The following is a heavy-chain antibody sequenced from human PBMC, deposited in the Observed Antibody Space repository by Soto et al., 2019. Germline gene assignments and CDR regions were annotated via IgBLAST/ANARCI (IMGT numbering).Heavy chain of an antibody. J-gene: IGHJ4*02. Sequence: ASVKVSCKASGYTFTSYGISWVRQALGQGLEWMGWISAYNGNTNYAQKLQGRVTMTADTSTSTAYMELRSLRSDDTAVYYCARVLGGYSDYDPYTFDYWGQGTLVTVSS. D-gene: IGHD5-12*01. V-gene: IGHV1-18*01. CDR2: ISAYNGNT. CDR3: ARVLGGYSDYDPYTFDY. CDR1: GYTFTSYG.